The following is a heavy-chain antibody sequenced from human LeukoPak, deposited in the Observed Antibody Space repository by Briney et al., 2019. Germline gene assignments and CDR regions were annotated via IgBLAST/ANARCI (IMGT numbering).Heavy chain of an antibody. CDR3: ANKWASGIDY. D-gene: IGHD3-10*01. J-gene: IGHJ4*02. V-gene: IGHV3-23*01. Sequence: GGSLRLSCAASGFTFSSYAMSWVRQAPGEGLEWVSTISGGGSTYYADSVKGRFTISRDNSKNTLFMQMNSLRVEDTAVYYCANKWASGIDYWGQGTLVAVSS. CDR2: ISGGGST. CDR1: GFTFSSYA.